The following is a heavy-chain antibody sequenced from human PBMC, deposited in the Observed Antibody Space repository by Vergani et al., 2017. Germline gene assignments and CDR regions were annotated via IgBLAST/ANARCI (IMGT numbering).Heavy chain of an antibody. CDR1: GGSISSSNW. J-gene: IGHJ5*02. V-gene: IGHV4-4*02. CDR2: IYHSGST. CDR3: ARAELSGFGGLTPAGNWFDP. Sequence: QVQLQESGPGLVKPSGTLSLTCAVSGGSISSSNWWSWVRQPPGKGLEWIGEIYHSGSTNYNPSLKSRVTISVDKSKNQFSLKLSSVTAADTAVYYCARAELSGFGGLTPAGNWFDPWGQGTLVTVSS. D-gene: IGHD3-10*01.